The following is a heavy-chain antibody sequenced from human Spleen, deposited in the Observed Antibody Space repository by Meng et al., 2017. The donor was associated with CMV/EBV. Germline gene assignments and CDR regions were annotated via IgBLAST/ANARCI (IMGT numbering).Heavy chain of an antibody. Sequence: SVKVSCKASGYTFISYGFTWVRQAPGQGLEWMGGIIPILGIANYAQKFQGRVTITADKSTSTVYMELSRLRSEDTAVYYCAREIHLYGMDVWGQGTTVTVSS. V-gene: IGHV1-69*10. J-gene: IGHJ6*02. CDR3: AREIHLYGMDV. CDR2: IIPILGIA. CDR1: GYTFISYG. D-gene: IGHD5-18*01.